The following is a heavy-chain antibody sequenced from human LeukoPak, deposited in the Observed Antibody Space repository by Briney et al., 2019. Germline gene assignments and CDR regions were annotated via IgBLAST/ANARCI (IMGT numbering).Heavy chain of an antibody. D-gene: IGHD4-17*01. CDR3: ARGLPDYGEYVGNDH. V-gene: IGHV4-59*01. J-gene: IGHJ4*02. CDR1: GASISRYY. CDR2: IYYIGST. Sequence: SETLSLTXTVSGASISRYYWNWIRQPPGKGLEWIGYIYYIGSTIYNPSLKKRVTISVDTSKNQFSLKLTSVTAADTANYYCARGLPDYGEYVGNDHWGQGILVTVSS.